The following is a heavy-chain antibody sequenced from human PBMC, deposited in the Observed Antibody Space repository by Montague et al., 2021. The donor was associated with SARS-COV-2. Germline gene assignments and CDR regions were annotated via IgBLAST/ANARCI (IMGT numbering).Heavy chain of an antibody. CDR1: GGSISSSNW. CDR2: IYNSGST. Sequence: SETLSLTCAVSGGSISSSNWWSWVRQPPGKGLEWIGVIYNSGSTYYHPSLKSRATISVDKSKNQFSLKMWSVTAADTAVYYCASRGAGWFGSNPEGFDYWGQGTLVTVSS. V-gene: IGHV4-4*02. CDR3: ASRGAGWFGSNPEGFDY. D-gene: IGHD3-10*01. J-gene: IGHJ4*01.